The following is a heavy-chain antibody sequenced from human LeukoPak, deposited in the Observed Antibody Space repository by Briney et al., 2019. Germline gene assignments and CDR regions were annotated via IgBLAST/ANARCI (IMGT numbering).Heavy chain of an antibody. Sequence: SETLSLTCTVSGGSISSYYWSWIRQPPGKGLEWIGYIYYSGSTNYNPSLKSRVTISGDTSKNQFSLKLSSVTAADTAVYYCARQMATIAFDYWGQGTLVTVSS. CDR1: GGSISSYY. D-gene: IGHD5-24*01. V-gene: IGHV4-59*01. CDR2: IYYSGST. J-gene: IGHJ4*02. CDR3: ARQMATIAFDY.